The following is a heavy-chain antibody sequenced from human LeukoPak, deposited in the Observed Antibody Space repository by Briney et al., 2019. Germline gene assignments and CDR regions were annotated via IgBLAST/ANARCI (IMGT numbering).Heavy chain of an antibody. Sequence: SVKVSCKASGGTFSSYAISWVRQAPGQGLEWMGRIIPILGIANYAQKFQGRVTITADKSTSTAYMELSSLRSEDTAVYYCARVRDYGDNVDAFDIWGQGTMVTVSS. CDR2: IIPILGIA. CDR3: ARVRDYGDNVDAFDI. D-gene: IGHD4-17*01. J-gene: IGHJ3*02. V-gene: IGHV1-69*04. CDR1: GGTFSSYA.